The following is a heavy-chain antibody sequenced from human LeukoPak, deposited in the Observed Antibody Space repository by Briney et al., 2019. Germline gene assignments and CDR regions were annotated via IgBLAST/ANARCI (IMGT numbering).Heavy chain of an antibody. D-gene: IGHD3-10*01. CDR1: GYTFTSYD. Sequence: ASVKVSCKASGYTFTSYDINWVRQATGQWLEWMGWMNPNSAKTGYAQKFQGRVTMTRNTSISTAYMELSSLRSEDTAVYYCARGVYYYGSGSYFDYWGQGTLVTVSS. CDR2: MNPNSAKT. V-gene: IGHV1-8*01. J-gene: IGHJ4*02. CDR3: ARGVYYYGSGSYFDY.